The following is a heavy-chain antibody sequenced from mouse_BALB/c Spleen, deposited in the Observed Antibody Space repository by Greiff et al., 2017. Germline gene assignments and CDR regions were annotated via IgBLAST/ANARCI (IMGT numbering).Heavy chain of an antibody. J-gene: IGHJ4*01. CDR2: IDPANGNT. CDR3: ARGSSMDY. Sequence: VQLKESGAELVKPGASVKLSCTASGFNIKDTYMHWVKQRPEQGLEWIGRIDPANGNTKYDPKFQGKATITADTSSNTAYLQLSSLTSEDTAVYYCARGSSMDYWGQGTSGTVSS. CDR1: GFNIKDTY. V-gene: IGHV14-3*02.